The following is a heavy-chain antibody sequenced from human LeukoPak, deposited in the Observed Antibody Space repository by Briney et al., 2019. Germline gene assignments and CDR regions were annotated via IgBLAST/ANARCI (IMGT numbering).Heavy chain of an antibody. J-gene: IGHJ4*02. CDR2: IIPIFGTA. Sequence: SVKVSCKASGGTFSSYAISWVRQAPGQGLEWMGGIIPIFGTANYAQKFQGRVTITADESTSTAYMELSSLRSEDTAVYYCTSDPLPSTVPTQNYDYWGQGTLVTVSS. CDR1: GGTFSSYA. CDR3: TSDPLPSTVPTQNYDY. V-gene: IGHV1-69*13. D-gene: IGHD4-11*01.